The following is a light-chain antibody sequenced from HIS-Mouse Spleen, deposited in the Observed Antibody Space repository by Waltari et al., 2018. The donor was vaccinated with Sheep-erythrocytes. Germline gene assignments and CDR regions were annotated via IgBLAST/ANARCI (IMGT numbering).Light chain of an antibody. J-gene: IGLJ1*01. Sequence: QSVLTQPPSASGTPGQRVTISCSGSSSNIGSNTVNWYQQLPGTAPKLLIYSNNQRTSGVPDRCSGSKSGTSASLAISGLQSEDEADYDCAAWDDSLNGYVFGTGTKVTVL. CDR3: AAWDDSLNGYV. CDR2: SNN. V-gene: IGLV1-44*01. CDR1: SSNIGSNT.